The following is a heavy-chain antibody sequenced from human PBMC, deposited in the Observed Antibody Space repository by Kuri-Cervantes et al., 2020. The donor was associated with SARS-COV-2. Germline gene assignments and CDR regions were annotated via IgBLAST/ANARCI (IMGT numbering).Heavy chain of an antibody. CDR3: ARDCSSPYKYYYYYYMDL. CDR1: GFTSSIHS. Sequence: GGCLSLSSAVSGFTSSIHSMKWVRQAPGKGLEWVSSISSTSSYIYYADSVKGRFTISRDNAKNSLYLQMISLRAEDTAVYYCARDCSSPYKYYYYYYMDLWGKGTTVTVSS. D-gene: IGHD6-13*01. J-gene: IGHJ6*03. CDR2: ISSTSSYI. V-gene: IGHV3-21*01.